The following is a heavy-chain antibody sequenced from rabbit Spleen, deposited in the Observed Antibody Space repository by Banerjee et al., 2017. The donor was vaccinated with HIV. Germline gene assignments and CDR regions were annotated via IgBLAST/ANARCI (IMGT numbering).Heavy chain of an antibody. V-gene: IGHV1S7*01. J-gene: IGHJ6*01. CDR1: GFDFSTYG. CDR3: VRGASSSGYYSL. D-gene: IGHD1-1*01. CDR2: IDGVFGTK. Sequence: QDLVESGGGLVQPGGSLKLSCKASGFDFSTYGVSWVRQAPGKGLEWIGYIDGVFGTKYYARWVNGRFTISTHNAQNTLYLQMNSLTAADTATYFCVRGASSSGYYSLWGPGTLVTVS.